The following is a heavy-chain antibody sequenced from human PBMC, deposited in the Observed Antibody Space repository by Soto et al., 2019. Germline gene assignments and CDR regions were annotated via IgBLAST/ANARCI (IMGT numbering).Heavy chain of an antibody. J-gene: IGHJ6*02. D-gene: IGHD3-22*01. V-gene: IGHV4-39*01. Sequence: SETLSLTCTVSGCSISSSSYYWGWIRQPPGKGLEWIGSIFYSGSTYYNTSLKSRVNISVDTSENQFSLKLSSVTAADTAVYYCARRLYYDSSGFEGGGMDVWGQGTTVT. CDR1: GCSISSSSYY. CDR3: ARRLYYDSSGFEGGGMDV. CDR2: IFYSGST.